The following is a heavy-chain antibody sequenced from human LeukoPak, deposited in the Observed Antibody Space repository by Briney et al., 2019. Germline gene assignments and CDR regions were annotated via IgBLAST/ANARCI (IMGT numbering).Heavy chain of an antibody. CDR3: ARGGETASTKWSMIDY. CDR2: ISDDGNTK. CDR1: GFTFNTHT. J-gene: IGHJ4*02. D-gene: IGHD3-16*01. Sequence: SGGSLRLSCSASGFTFNTHTMHWVRQAPGKGLEWVAVISDDGNTKFYADSVKGRFTISRDNSRNALYLQLSSLRAEDTAVFFCARGGETASTKWSMIDYWGQGTLVTISS. V-gene: IGHV3-30-3*01.